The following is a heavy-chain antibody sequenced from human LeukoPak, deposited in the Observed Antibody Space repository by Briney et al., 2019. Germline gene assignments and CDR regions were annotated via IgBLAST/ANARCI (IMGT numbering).Heavy chain of an antibody. CDR3: ASPGTCGGDCYSLYYYGMDV. Sequence: GASVKVSCKASVGTFSSYAISWVRQAPGQGLEWMGRIIPIFGIANYAQKFQGRVTITADKSTSTAYMELSSLRSEGTAVYYCASPGTCGGDCYSLYYYGMDVWGQGTTVTVSS. D-gene: IGHD2-21*02. CDR1: VGTFSSYA. CDR2: IIPIFGIA. J-gene: IGHJ6*02. V-gene: IGHV1-69*04.